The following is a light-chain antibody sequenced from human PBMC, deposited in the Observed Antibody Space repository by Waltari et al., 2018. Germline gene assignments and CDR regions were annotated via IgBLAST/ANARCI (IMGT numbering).Light chain of an antibody. CDR2: DVS. J-gene: IGLJ1*01. Sequence: QSALSQPASVSASFGQSITISSTGTSSDVGYSDSVSWYQHHPGKAPKFIIYDVSKRPSWVPNRFSGSKYGKRASLTISGLQADDEAFYSCCAFAVGDTYVFGSGTHVTV. CDR1: SSDVGYSDS. V-gene: IGLV2-23*02. CDR3: CAFAVGDTYV.